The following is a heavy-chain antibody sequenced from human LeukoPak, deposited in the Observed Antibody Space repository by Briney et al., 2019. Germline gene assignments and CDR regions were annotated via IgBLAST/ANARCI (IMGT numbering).Heavy chain of an antibody. CDR2: ISGSGGST. Sequence: GGSLRLSCAASGFTFSSYAMSWVRQAPGKGLEWVSAISGSGGSTYYADSVKGRFTISRDNSKNTLYLQMNSLRAEDTAVYYCAKDQVDIVATTPDCWGQGTLVTVSS. V-gene: IGHV3-23*01. CDR1: GFTFSSYA. CDR3: AKDQVDIVATTPDC. D-gene: IGHD5-12*01. J-gene: IGHJ4*02.